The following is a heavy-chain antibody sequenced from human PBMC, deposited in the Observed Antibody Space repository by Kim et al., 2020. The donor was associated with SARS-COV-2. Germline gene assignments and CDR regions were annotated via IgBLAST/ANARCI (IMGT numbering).Heavy chain of an antibody. J-gene: IGHJ4*02. V-gene: IGHV3-30*03. D-gene: IGHD2-21*01. CDR3: ARDRGRGGDCFDD. Sequence: DADSVKGRFTISRDNSRNTLYLQMNSLRAEDTAVYYCARDRGRGGDCFDDWGQGTLVIVSS.